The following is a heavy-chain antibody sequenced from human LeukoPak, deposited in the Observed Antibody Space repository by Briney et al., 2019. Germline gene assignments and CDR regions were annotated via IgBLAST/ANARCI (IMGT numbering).Heavy chain of an antibody. Sequence: GGSLRLSCVASGFTFRDYTMNWVRQAPGKGLEWVGRIKPKTDGETTEYAAPVKGRFSISRDDSKNMLYLQMNSLKTEDTAVYYCITPLPYSAQGGQGTLVTVSS. D-gene: IGHD2-21*01. CDR1: GFTFRDYT. J-gene: IGHJ4*02. CDR2: IKPKTDGETT. CDR3: ITPLPYSAQ. V-gene: IGHV3-15*07.